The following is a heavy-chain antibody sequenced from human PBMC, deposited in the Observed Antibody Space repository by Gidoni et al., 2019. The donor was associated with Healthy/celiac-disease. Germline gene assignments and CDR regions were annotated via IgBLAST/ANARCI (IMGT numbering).Heavy chain of an antibody. V-gene: IGHV3-23*01. D-gene: IGHD5-18*01. J-gene: IGHJ5*02. CDR1: GFTFSIYA. CDR3: AKAPGYSDENNWFDP. Sequence: EVQLLESGGGLVQPVGSLRLSCAASGFTFSIYAMSWVRQAPGKGLAGVSVISGSGGSTYYADSVKGRFTISRDNSKNTLYLQMNSLRAEDTAVYYCAKAPGYSDENNWFDPWGQGTLVTVSS. CDR2: ISGSGGST.